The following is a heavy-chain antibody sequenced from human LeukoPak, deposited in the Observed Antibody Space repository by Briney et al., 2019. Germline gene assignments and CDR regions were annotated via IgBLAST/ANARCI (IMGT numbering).Heavy chain of an antibody. Sequence: PGGSLRLSCAASGFTFSSYWMHWVRQAPGKGLVWVSRINSDGSSTSYADSVKGRFTISRDNAKNSLYLQMNSLRAEDTALYYCARVKGPMVRGVIVNWYFDLWGRGTLVTVSS. J-gene: IGHJ2*01. V-gene: IGHV3-74*01. D-gene: IGHD3-10*01. CDR3: ARVKGPMVRGVIVNWYFDL. CDR2: INSDGSST. CDR1: GFTFSSYW.